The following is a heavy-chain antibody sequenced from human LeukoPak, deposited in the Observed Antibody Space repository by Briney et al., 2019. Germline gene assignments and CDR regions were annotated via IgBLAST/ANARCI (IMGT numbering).Heavy chain of an antibody. CDR2: FIPIFGTA. CDR1: GGTFSSYA. J-gene: IGHJ3*02. CDR3: AREDRTIDAFDI. Sequence: SVKVSCKASGGTFSSYAISWVRQAPGQGLEWMGGFIPIFGTANYAQKFQGRVTITTDESTSTAYMELSRLRSEDTAVYYCAREDRTIDAFDIWGQGTMVTVSS. D-gene: IGHD3-9*01. V-gene: IGHV1-69*05.